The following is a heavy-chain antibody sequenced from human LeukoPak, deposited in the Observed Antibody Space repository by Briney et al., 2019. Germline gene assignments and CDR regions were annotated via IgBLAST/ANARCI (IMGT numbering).Heavy chain of an antibody. Sequence: PGGSLRLSCAASRFTFNSYAMTWVRQAPGKGLEWVSGISGRGDSTYYADSVKGRFTISRDNSKNMVYMQMNSLTAEDTALYYCAKTYYYGSGTFSFDHWGQGTQVTVSS. D-gene: IGHD3-10*01. V-gene: IGHV3-23*01. CDR2: ISGRGDST. CDR3: AKTYYYGSGTFSFDH. J-gene: IGHJ4*02. CDR1: RFTFNSYA.